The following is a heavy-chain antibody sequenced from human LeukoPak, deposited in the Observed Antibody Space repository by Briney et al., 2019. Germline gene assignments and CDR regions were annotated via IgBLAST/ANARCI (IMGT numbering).Heavy chain of an antibody. CDR2: IYYSGST. CDR1: GGSISSSSYY. Sequence: SETLSLTCTVSGGSISSSSYYWGWIRRPPGKGLEWIGSIYYSGSTYYNPSLKSRVTISVDTSKNQFSLKLSSVTAADTAVYYCARGGAITMVRGVIAFDPWGQGTLVTVSS. V-gene: IGHV4-39*07. J-gene: IGHJ5*02. CDR3: ARGGAITMVRGVIAFDP. D-gene: IGHD3-10*01.